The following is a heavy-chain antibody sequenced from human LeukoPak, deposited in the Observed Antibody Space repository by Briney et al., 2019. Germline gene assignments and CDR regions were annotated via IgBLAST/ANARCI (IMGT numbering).Heavy chain of an antibody. CDR1: GFTVSSNY. V-gene: IGHV3-30*18. CDR3: AKALIWGITTVTPFDY. CDR2: ISYDGSNK. Sequence: GGSLRLSCAASGFTVSSNYMSWVRQAPGKGLEWVAVISYDGSNKYYADSVKGRFTISRDNSKNTLYLQMNSLRAEDTAVYYCAKALIWGITTVTPFDYWGQGTLVTVSS. J-gene: IGHJ4*02. D-gene: IGHD4-17*01.